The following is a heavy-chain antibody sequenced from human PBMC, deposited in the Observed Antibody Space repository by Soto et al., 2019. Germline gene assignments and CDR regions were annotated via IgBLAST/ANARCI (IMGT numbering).Heavy chain of an antibody. Sequence: SETLSLTCTVSGGPINNYYWSWIRQPPGKGLEWIGYISYGGSPNYSPSLKSRVTISADTSKIQISLKVNSVTAADTAVYYCARGYCTGGSCYRPGFDYWGQGTLVTVSS. J-gene: IGHJ4*02. V-gene: IGHV4-59*01. CDR1: GGPINNYY. D-gene: IGHD2-15*01. CDR2: ISYGGSP. CDR3: ARGYCTGGSCYRPGFDY.